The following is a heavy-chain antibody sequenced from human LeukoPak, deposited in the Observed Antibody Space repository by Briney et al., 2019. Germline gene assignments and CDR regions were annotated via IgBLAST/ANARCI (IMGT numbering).Heavy chain of an antibody. CDR2: IYHSGST. D-gene: IGHD6-19*01. CDR1: GGSISSGGYS. V-gene: IGHV4-30-2*01. J-gene: IGHJ6*02. Sequence: SSQTLSLTCAVSGGSISSGGYSWSWIRQPPGKGLEWIGYIYHSGSTYYNPSLKSRVTISVDTSKNQFSLKLSSVTAADTAVYYCARDRAVAGISYYYGMDVWGQGTTVTVSS. CDR3: ARDRAVAGISYYYGMDV.